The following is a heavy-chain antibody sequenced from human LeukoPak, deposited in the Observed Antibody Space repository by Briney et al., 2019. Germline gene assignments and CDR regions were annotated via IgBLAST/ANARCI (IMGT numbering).Heavy chain of an antibody. D-gene: IGHD4-17*01. Sequence: PSETLSLTCTVSGGSISSYYWSWIRQPPGKGLEWIGYIYYSRSTNYNPSLKSRVTISVDTSKNQFSLKLSSVTAADTAVYYCARDDGDYEHSLDYWGQGTLVTVSS. CDR3: ARDDGDYEHSLDY. J-gene: IGHJ4*02. CDR1: GGSISSYY. CDR2: IYYSRST. V-gene: IGHV4-59*01.